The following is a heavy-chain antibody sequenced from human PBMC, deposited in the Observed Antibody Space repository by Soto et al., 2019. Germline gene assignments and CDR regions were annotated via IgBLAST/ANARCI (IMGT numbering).Heavy chain of an antibody. V-gene: IGHV3-30*18. CDR3: TKRRNVLRFLEWSSGMEV. J-gene: IGHJ6*01. Sequence: GGSLRLSFAASGFTFSNYGMHWVRQSPGEGLEWVAFISDDGSNKYYADSMKGRFTMSRDNSKSTLYLQMNSLRVEDTAVYYCTKRRNVLRFLEWSSGMEVWGQGTTVTVSS. D-gene: IGHD3-3*01. CDR2: ISDDGSNK. CDR1: GFTFSNYG.